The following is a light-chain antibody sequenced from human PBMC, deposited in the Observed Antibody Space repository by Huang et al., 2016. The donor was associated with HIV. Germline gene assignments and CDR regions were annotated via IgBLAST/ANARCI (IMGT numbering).Light chain of an antibody. CDR2: GAS. Sequence: TQSPATPAVSPGERATLPCRTSQSVGRNLVGLQQKVGQPPRVLFYGASIRATGAPDRFSASGSGTEFTLTISSLQSEDAAFYYCQQSSNWPPGVTFGQGTRVEIK. CDR1: QSVGRN. J-gene: IGKJ1*01. CDR3: QQSSNWPPGVT. V-gene: IGKV3-15*01.